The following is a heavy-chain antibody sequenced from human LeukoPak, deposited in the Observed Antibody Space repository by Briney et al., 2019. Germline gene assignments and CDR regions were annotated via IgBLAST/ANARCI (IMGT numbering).Heavy chain of an antibody. CDR1: GFSFSSYA. V-gene: IGHV3-23*01. CDR2: ISSRSDGT. CDR3: ASSYSSSWYAWFDP. D-gene: IGHD6-13*01. Sequence: GGSLRLSCAASGFSFSSYAMSWVRQAPGKGLEWVSAISSRSDGTWNVDSVRGRFTISRDNSKNTLYLQMNSPRAEDTAVYYCASSYSSSWYAWFDPWGQGTLVTVSS. J-gene: IGHJ5*02.